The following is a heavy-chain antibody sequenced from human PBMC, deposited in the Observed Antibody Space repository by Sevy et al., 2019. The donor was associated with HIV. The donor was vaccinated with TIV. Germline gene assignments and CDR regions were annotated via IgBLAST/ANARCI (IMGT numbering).Heavy chain of an antibody. CDR3: ARSSSWTHDAFDI. CDR2: ISGSGGST. CDR1: GFTFSSYA. D-gene: IGHD6-13*01. Sequence: GGSLRLSCAASGFTFSSYAMSWVRQAPGKGLEWVSAISGSGGSTYYADSVKGRFTISRDNSKNTLYLQMNSLRAEDTAVYYCARSSSWTHDAFDIWGQGTMVTVSS. V-gene: IGHV3-23*01. J-gene: IGHJ3*02.